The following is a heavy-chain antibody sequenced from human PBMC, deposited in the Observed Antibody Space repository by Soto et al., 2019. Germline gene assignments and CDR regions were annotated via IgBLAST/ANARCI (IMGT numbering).Heavy chain of an antibody. CDR2: FSGTTSST. J-gene: IGHJ4*02. D-gene: IGHD1-26*01. V-gene: IGHV3-23*01. Sequence: PGGSLRLSCAASGFIFSSYAMSWVRQAPGKGLGWVSAFSGTTSSTYYADSVKGRFTISRDNSKNTLYLQMNSLKAEDTAVYYCAKGQKWELPFDYWGQGALVTVSS. CDR1: GFIFSSYA. CDR3: AKGQKWELPFDY.